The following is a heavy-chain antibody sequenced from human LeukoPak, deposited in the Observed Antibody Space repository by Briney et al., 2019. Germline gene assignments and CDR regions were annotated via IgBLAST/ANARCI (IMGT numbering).Heavy chain of an antibody. CDR2: INHSGST. D-gene: IGHD6-19*01. Sequence: SETLSLTCAVYGGSFSGYYWSCIRQPPGKGLEWIGEINHSGSTNYNPSLKSRVTISVDTSKNQFSLKLSSVTAADAAVYYCARGSSGWSYWGQGTLVTVSS. CDR3: ARGSSGWSY. CDR1: GGSFSGYY. J-gene: IGHJ4*02. V-gene: IGHV4-34*01.